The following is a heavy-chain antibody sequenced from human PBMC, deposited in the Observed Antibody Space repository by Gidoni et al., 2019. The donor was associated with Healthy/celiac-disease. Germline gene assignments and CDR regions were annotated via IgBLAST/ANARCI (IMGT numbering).Heavy chain of an antibody. CDR3: ARGGLLEWLLSKTYYFDY. D-gene: IGHD3-3*01. CDR1: GYTFTSYY. Sequence: QVQLVQSGAEVKKPGASVKVSCKASGYTFTSYYMHWVRQAPGQGLEWMGIINPSGGSTSYAQKFQGRVTMTRDTSTSTVYMELSSLRSEDTAVYYCARGGLLEWLLSKTYYFDYWGQGTLVTVSS. CDR2: INPSGGST. V-gene: IGHV1-46*03. J-gene: IGHJ4*02.